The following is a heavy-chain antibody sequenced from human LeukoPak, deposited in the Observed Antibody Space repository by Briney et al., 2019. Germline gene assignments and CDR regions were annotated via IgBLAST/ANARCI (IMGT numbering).Heavy chain of an antibody. CDR2: IYYSGST. CDR3: ASRGGTARSLSWFDP. Sequence: SETLSLTCTVSGGSISSYYWSWIRQPPGKGLEWIGYIYYSGSTNYNPSLKSRVTISVDTSKNQFSLKLSSVTAADTAVYYCASRGGTARSLSWFDPWGQGTLVTVSS. J-gene: IGHJ5*02. CDR1: GGSISSYY. D-gene: IGHD5-18*01. V-gene: IGHV4-59*12.